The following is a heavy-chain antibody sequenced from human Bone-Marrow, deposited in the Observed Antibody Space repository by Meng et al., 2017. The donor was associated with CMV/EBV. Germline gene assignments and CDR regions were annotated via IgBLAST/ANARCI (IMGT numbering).Heavy chain of an antibody. CDR2: ISSSNSAI. Sequence: GESLKISCAASGFTFSSYNMNWVRQAPGKGLEWVSYISSSNSAIYYADSVKGRFTISRDNAKNSLYLQMNSLRAEDTAVYYCARDNNYDFWSAWDYYGMDVWGQGTTVTVSS. V-gene: IGHV3-48*04. CDR3: ARDNNYDFWSAWDYYGMDV. D-gene: IGHD3-3*01. CDR1: GFTFSSYN. J-gene: IGHJ6*02.